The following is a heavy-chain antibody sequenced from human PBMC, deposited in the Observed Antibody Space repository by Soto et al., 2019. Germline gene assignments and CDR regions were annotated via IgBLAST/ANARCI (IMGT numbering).Heavy chain of an antibody. CDR2: FDPEDGET. CDR1: GYTLTELS. Sequence: ASVKVSCKVSGYTLTELSMHWVRQAPGKGLEWMGGFDPEDGETIYAQKFQGRVTMTEDTSTDTAYMELSSLRSEDTAVYYCPRAAPGTDLEWLLSTFDYWYFDLWGRGTLVTVSS. CDR3: PRAAPGTDLEWLLSTFDYWYFDL. V-gene: IGHV1-24*01. D-gene: IGHD3-3*01. J-gene: IGHJ2*01.